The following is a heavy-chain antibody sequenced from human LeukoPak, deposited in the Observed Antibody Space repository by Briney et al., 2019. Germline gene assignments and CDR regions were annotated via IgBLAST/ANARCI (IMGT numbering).Heavy chain of an antibody. D-gene: IGHD2-15*01. CDR3: ATDIVVVVRSDY. J-gene: IGHJ4*02. Sequence: ASVKVSCKASGYTFTGYYRHWVRQAPGQGLEWMGWINPNSGGTNYAQKFQGRVTMTRDTPISTAYMELSRLRSDDTAVYYCATDIVVVVRSDYWGQGTLVTVSS. CDR2: INPNSGGT. CDR1: GYTFTGYY. V-gene: IGHV1-2*02.